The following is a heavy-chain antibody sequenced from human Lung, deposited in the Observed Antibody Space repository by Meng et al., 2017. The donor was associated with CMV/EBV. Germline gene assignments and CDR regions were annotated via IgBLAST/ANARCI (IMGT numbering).Heavy chain of an antibody. CDR2: ISPHNRNR. CDR3: ARGFCTDANCYKVKGWFDP. D-gene: IGHD2-2*02. V-gene: IGHV1-18*01. CDR1: GYAFSSYG. Sequence: ASXXVSXKASGYAFSSYGINWVRQAPGQGLEWMGWISPHNRNRNYAQKFQDRVTITTDKSTTTAYLELRSLRSDDTAVYYCARGFCTDANCYKVKGWFDPWGQGTMVTVSS. J-gene: IGHJ5*02.